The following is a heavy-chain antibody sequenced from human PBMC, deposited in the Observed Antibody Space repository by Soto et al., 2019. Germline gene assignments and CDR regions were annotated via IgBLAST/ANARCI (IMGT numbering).Heavy chain of an antibody. CDR3: AKKGSGGNWFDT. Sequence: GGSLRLSCAASGFTFSSHAMSWVRQSHGKGPEWVAASGSSGATYFADSVKGRFTISGDNSKNTLFLEMNSLSPEDTGVYFCAKKGSGGNWFDTWGQGTLVTVS. CDR2: SGSSGAT. J-gene: IGHJ5*02. CDR1: GFTFSSHA. V-gene: IGHV3-23*01.